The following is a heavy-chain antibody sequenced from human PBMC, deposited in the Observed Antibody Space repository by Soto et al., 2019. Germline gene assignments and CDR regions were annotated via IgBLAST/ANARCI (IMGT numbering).Heavy chain of an antibody. CDR3: AKGSRDGYNSNWFDP. CDR2: ISYDGSNK. J-gene: IGHJ5*02. D-gene: IGHD5-12*01. Sequence: QVQLVESGGGVVQPGRSLRLSCAVSGFTFRSYGMHWVRQAPGKGLEWVAVISYDGSNKYYAASGKGRFTISRDNSKNALYVQMNSLRAEDTAVYYCAKGSRDGYNSNWFDPWGQGTLVTVSS. CDR1: GFTFRSYG. V-gene: IGHV3-30*18.